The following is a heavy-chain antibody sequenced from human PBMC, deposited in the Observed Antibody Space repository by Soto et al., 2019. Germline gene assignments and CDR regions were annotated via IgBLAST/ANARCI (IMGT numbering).Heavy chain of an antibody. Sequence: TLSLTCTVSGGSISSGGYYWSWIRQHPGKGLEWIGYIYYSGSTYYNPSLKSRVTISVDTSKNQFSLKLSSVTAADTAVYYRASQHSGSYYSWFDPWGQGTLVTVSS. V-gene: IGHV4-31*03. J-gene: IGHJ5*02. CDR2: IYYSGST. D-gene: IGHD1-26*01. CDR3: ASQHSGSYYSWFDP. CDR1: GGSISSGGYY.